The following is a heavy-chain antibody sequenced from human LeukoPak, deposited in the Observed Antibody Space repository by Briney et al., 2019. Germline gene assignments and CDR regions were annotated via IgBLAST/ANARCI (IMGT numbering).Heavy chain of an antibody. V-gene: IGHV4-30-2*01. CDR1: GDSISSGGYY. CDR3: ARDHTGGYANDAFDI. J-gene: IGHJ3*02. CDR2: IYHSGST. D-gene: IGHD2-8*02. Sequence: SETLSLTCTVSGDSISSGGYYWSWIRQPPGKGLEWIGYIYHSGSTYYNPSLQSRVTISVDRSKNQFALKLDSVTAADTAVYYCARDHTGGYANDAFDIWGQGTMVTVSS.